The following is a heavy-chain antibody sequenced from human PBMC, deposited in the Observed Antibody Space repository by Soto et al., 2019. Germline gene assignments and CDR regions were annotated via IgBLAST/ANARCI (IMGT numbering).Heavy chain of an antibody. J-gene: IGHJ4*02. CDR1: GLTFSTYG. D-gene: IGHD2-2*01. CDR2: ISNDVRNI. Sequence: VQLVESGGGVVQPGRSLRLSCAASGLTFSTYGFHWVRQAPGKGLGWVVVISNDVRNIHYAESVKGRFTISRDNSKNTLYLQMNSLRPNDTAVYYCVKDTLGGMTPVFMPGPDWGQGTLVTVSS. CDR3: VKDTLGGMTPVFMPGPD. V-gene: IGHV3-30*18.